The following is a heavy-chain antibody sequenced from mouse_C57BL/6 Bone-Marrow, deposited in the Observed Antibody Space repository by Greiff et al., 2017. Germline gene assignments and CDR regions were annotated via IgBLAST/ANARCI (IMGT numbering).Heavy chain of an antibody. V-gene: IGHV1-85*01. CDR2: IYPSGGST. CDR1: GYTFTSYG. D-gene: IGHD3-1*01. CDR3: ERGDGLY. J-gene: IGHJ2*01. Sequence: QVQLQQPGPELVKPGASVKLSCKASGYTFTSYGINWVKQRPGQGLEWIGLIYPSGGSTNYNEKFKGKATLTVATSSSTAYMELHSLTSEDSAVYFCERGDGLYWGQGTTLTVSS.